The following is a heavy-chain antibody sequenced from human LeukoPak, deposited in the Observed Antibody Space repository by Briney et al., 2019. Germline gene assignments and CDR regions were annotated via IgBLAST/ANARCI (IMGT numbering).Heavy chain of an antibody. CDR2: ISGSVGST. V-gene: IGHV3-23*01. CDR1: GFTFSSYA. D-gene: IGHD2-15*01. Sequence: GGSLRLSCAASGFTFSSYAMSWVRQAPGKGLEWVSAISGSVGSTYYADSVKGRFTISRDNSKNTLYLQMNSLRAEDTAVYYCAKDRSVVAAVYYYSGMDVWGQGTTVTVSS. CDR3: AKDRSVVAAVYYYSGMDV. J-gene: IGHJ6*02.